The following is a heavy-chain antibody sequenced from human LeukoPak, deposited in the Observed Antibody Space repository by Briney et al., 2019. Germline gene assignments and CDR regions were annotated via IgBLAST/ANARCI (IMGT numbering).Heavy chain of an antibody. V-gene: IGHV1-69*13. CDR1: GYTFTSYA. J-gene: IGHJ4*02. CDR3: ARGGRDGYNREYYY. Sequence: SVKVSCKASGYTFTSYAMNWVRQAPGQGLEWMGGIIPIFGTANYAQKFQGRVTITADESTSTAYMELSSLRSEDTAVYYCARGGRDGYNREYYYWGQGTLVTVSS. D-gene: IGHD5-24*01. CDR2: IIPIFGTA.